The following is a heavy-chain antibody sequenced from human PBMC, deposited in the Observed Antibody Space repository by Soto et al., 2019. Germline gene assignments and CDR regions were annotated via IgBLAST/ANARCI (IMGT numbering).Heavy chain of an antibody. CDR3: AREFPSLSSTWRGYFQH. Sequence: QVQLVQSGAEVKKPGASVKVSCKASGYTFTDYVLHWVRQAPGQGLEWMGWINADNGKTKSSQKFQGRVTITKDTSASXXYMELSSLRSEDTAVYYCAREFPSLSSTWRGYFQHWGQGTLVTVSS. CDR2: INADNGKT. CDR1: GYTFTDYV. V-gene: IGHV1-3*01. J-gene: IGHJ1*01. D-gene: IGHD6-13*01.